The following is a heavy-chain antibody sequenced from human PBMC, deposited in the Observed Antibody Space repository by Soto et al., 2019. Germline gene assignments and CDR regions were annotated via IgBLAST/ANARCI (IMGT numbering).Heavy chain of an antibody. CDR2: IYYSGST. Sequence: QVQLQESGPGLVKPSQTLSLTCTVSGGSISSGGYYWSWIRQHPGKGLEWIGYIYYSGSTYYNPSLKSRVTISVDTSKNQFSLKLSSVTAXDTAVYYCARGVVDIVATPPDAFDIWGQGTMVTVSS. D-gene: IGHD5-12*01. CDR1: GGSISSGGYY. CDR3: ARGVVDIVATPPDAFDI. V-gene: IGHV4-31*03. J-gene: IGHJ3*02.